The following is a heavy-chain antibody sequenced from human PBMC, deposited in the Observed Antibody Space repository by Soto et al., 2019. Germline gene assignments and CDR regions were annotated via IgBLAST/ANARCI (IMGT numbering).Heavy chain of an antibody. CDR3: AREIYSIYVCLWFDP. V-gene: IGHV1-8*01. CDR1: GYTFTSYD. D-gene: IGHD3-16*01. J-gene: IGHJ5*02. CDR2: MNPNSGNT. Sequence: GASVKVSCKASGYTFTSYDINWVRQATGQGLEWMGWMNPNSGNTGYAQKFQGRVTMTRNTSISTAYMELSSLRSEDTAVYYCAREIYSIYVCLWFDPWGEGNLFTVSS.